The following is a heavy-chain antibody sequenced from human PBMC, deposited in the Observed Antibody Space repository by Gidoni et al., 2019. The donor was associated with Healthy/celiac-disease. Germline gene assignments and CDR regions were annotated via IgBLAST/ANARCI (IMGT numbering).Heavy chain of an antibody. CDR3: ARLKYSSGCHDY. CDR1: GFTFSSYE. Sequence: PGGSLRLSCAASGFTFSSYEMNWVRQAPGKGLEWVSYISSSGSTIYYADSVKGRFTISRDNAKNSLYLQMNSLRAEDTAVYYCARLKYSSGCHDYWGQGTLVTVSS. D-gene: IGHD6-19*01. CDR2: ISSSGSTI. J-gene: IGHJ4*02. V-gene: IGHV3-48*03.